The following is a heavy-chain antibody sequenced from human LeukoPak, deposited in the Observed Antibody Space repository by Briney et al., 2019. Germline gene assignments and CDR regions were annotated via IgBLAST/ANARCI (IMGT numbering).Heavy chain of an antibody. CDR1: GGSFSGYY. V-gene: IGHV4-34*01. CDR3: ASGSSGWYYYYYGMDV. CDR2: INHSGST. J-gene: IGHJ6*02. Sequence: SETLSLTCAVYGGSFSGYYWSWIRQPPVKGLEWIGEINHSGSTNYNPSLKSRVTISVDTSKNQFSLKLSSVTAADTAVYYCASGSSGWYYYYYGMDVWGQGTTVTVSS. D-gene: IGHD6-19*01.